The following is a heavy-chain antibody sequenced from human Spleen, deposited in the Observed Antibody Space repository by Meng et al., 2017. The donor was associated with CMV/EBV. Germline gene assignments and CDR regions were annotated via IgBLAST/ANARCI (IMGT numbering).Heavy chain of an antibody. D-gene: IGHD2-2*03. CDR3: ARGGYCTSTMCYNLNAFDI. V-gene: IGHV3-21*01. Sequence: GGSLRLSCAASGFTFSTYSMIWVRQAPGKGLEWVSSISSTSTYKNYAGSVKGRFTISRDNAKKSLYLQMNSLRAEDTAVYYCARGGYCTSTMCYNLNAFDIWGQGTVVTVSS. J-gene: IGHJ3*02. CDR1: GFTFSTYS. CDR2: ISSTSTYK.